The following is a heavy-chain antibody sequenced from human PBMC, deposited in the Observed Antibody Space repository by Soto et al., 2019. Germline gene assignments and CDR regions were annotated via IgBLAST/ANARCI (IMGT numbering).Heavy chain of an antibody. V-gene: IGHV4-59*01. CDR2: IYYSGST. Sequence: SETLSLTCTISGGSISTYYLNLIRQPPGKGLEWIGNIYYSGSTKYNPSLKSRVTISVARSRTQFYLQLRSVTAADTAVYYCASSGGSGIYSYLSLDYWGHGTLVTVSS. D-gene: IGHD3-10*01. CDR1: GGSISTYY. J-gene: IGHJ4*01. CDR3: ASSGGSGIYSYLSLDY.